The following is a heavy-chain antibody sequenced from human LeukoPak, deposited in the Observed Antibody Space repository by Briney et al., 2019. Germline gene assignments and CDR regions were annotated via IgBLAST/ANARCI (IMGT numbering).Heavy chain of an antibody. Sequence: PSETLSLTYSVSGGSISTHYYNWIRQSPGKGLEWIGRISYSGSTNYNPSLQSRVTISIDTSKNQFSLRLTSVTAADTAVYYCAKRGVEMSAVRPDNWLDPWGQGTLVTVSS. D-gene: IGHD5-24*01. V-gene: IGHV4-59*08. CDR3: AKRGVEMSAVRPDNWLDP. J-gene: IGHJ5*02. CDR2: ISYSGST. CDR1: GGSISTHY.